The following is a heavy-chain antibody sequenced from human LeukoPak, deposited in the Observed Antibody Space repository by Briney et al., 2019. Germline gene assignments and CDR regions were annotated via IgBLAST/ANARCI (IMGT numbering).Heavy chain of an antibody. Sequence: VASVTVSCKASGYTFTSYGISWVRQAPGQGLEWMGWISAYNGNTNCAQKLQGRVTMTTDTSTSTAYMELRSLRSDDTAVYYCARVLPNYDILTGYWLPTYYFDYWGQGTLVTVSS. V-gene: IGHV1-18*01. D-gene: IGHD3-9*01. CDR2: ISAYNGNT. CDR3: ARVLPNYDILTGYWLPTYYFDY. CDR1: GYTFTSYG. J-gene: IGHJ4*02.